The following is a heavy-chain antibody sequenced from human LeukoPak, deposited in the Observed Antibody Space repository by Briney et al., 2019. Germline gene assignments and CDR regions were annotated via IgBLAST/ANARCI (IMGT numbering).Heavy chain of an antibody. J-gene: IGHJ4*02. V-gene: IGHV5-51*01. CDR2: IYPGDSDT. CDR3: TRVYGYYVDY. D-gene: IGHD3-10*01. Sequence: GESLKISCKGSGYTFSSYWIGWVRQMPGKGLEWMGIIYPGDSDTRYSPSFQGQVTISADKSISTAYLQWSSLKASDTAMYYCTRVYGYYVDYWGQGTLVTASS. CDR1: GYTFSSYW.